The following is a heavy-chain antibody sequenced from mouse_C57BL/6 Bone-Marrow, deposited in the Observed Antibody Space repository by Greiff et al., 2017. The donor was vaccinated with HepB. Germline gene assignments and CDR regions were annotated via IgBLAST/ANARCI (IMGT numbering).Heavy chain of an antibody. CDR1: GFSLTSYG. D-gene: IGHD1-1*01. CDR3: ARNDGSSRSGYFDY. V-gene: IGHV2-2*01. CDR2: IWSGGST. J-gene: IGHJ2*01. Sequence: QVQLKESGPGLVQPSQRLSITCTVSGFSLTSYGVHWVRQSPGKGLEWLGVIWSGGSTDYNAAFISRLSISKDNSKSQVFFKMNSLQADDTAIYYCARNDGSSRSGYFDYWGQGTTLTVSS.